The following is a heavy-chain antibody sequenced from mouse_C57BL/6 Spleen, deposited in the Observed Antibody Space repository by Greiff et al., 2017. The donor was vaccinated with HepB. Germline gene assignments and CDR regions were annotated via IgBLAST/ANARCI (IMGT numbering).Heavy chain of an antibody. CDR2: IRLKSDNYAT. V-gene: IGHV6-3*01. Sequence: EVQGVESGGGLVQPGGSMKLSCVASGFTFSNYWMNWVRQSPEKGLEWVAQIRLKSDNYATHYAESVKGRFTISRDDSKSSVYLQMNNLRAEDTGIYYCTGFDYDVPYWGQGTLVTVSA. J-gene: IGHJ3*01. CDR1: GFTFSNYW. CDR3: TGFDYDVPY. D-gene: IGHD2-4*01.